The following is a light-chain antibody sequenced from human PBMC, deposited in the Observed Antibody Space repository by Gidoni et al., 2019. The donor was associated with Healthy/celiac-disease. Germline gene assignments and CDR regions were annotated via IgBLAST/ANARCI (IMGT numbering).Light chain of an antibody. CDR1: PSISSW. CDR3: QQYNRYLIT. CDR2: KES. J-gene: IGKJ5*01. V-gene: IGKV1-5*03. Sequence: DIQMTQSPSTLSASVGDRVTITCRASPSISSWLAWYQQKPGKAPKLLIYKESSLASGVPSRFSGSGSGTEFTLTISSLQPDDFATYYCQQYNRYLITFGQGTRLEIK.